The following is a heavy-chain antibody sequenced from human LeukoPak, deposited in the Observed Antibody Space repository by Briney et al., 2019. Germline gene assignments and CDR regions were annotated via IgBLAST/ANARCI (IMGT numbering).Heavy chain of an antibody. J-gene: IGHJ6*02. D-gene: IGHD3-10*01. CDR2: IYYSGST. Sequence: PSETLSLTCTVSGGSISSYYWSWIRQPPGKELEWIGYIYYSGSTNYNPSLKSRVTISVDTSKNQFSLKLSSVTAADTAVYYCARDATGSGSYYNYYYYYGMDVWGQGTTVTVSS. CDR1: GGSISSYY. CDR3: ARDATGSGSYYNYYYYYGMDV. V-gene: IGHV4-59*01.